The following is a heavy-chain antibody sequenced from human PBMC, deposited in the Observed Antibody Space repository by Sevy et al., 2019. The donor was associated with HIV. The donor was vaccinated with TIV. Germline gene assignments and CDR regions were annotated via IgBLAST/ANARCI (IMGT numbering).Heavy chain of an antibody. V-gene: IGHV3-30*04. Sequence: GGSLRLSCAASGFTFSIYAMHWVRQAPDKGLEWVAVISYDGGVKYFADSVKGRVTISRDNSKNTLYLQMNSLRPEDTAVYYCARDLPSVVINPFYYYGLDVWGQGTTVTVSS. D-gene: IGHD3-22*01. CDR1: GFTFSIYA. CDR3: ARDLPSVVINPFYYYGLDV. CDR2: ISYDGGVK. J-gene: IGHJ6*02.